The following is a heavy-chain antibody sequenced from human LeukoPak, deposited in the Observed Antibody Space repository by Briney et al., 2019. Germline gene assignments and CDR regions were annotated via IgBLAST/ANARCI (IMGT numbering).Heavy chain of an antibody. D-gene: IGHD2-2*01. J-gene: IGHJ4*02. CDR1: GYTFTGYY. CDR2: INPNSGGT. Sequence: ASVKVSGKASGYTFTGYYMHWVRQAPGQGLEWMGWINPNSGGTNYAQKFQGRVTMTRDTSISTAYMELSRLRSDDTAVYYCARDQDVVVPAASGYWGQGTLVTV. CDR3: ARDQDVVVPAASGY. V-gene: IGHV1-2*02.